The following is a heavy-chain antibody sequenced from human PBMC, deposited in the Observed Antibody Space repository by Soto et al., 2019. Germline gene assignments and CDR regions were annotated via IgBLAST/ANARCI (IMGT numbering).Heavy chain of an antibody. CDR3: ARARQTWFDP. Sequence: SETLSLTCAVSGGSISSGGYSWSWIRQPPGKGLEWIGYIYHSGSTYYNPSLKSRVTISVDRSKNQFSLKLSSVTAADTAVYYCARARQTWFDPWGQGTLVTVSS. CDR1: GGSISSGGYS. D-gene: IGHD6-6*01. CDR2: IYHSGST. V-gene: IGHV4-30-2*01. J-gene: IGHJ5*02.